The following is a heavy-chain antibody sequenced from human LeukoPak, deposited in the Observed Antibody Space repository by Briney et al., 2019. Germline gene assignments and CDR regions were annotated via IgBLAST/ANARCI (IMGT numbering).Heavy chain of an antibody. CDR3: AADSVVHDGYDI. CDR1: GFTFSSSA. CDR2: IVVGSGNT. Sequence: SVRVSCKASGFTFSSSAVQWVRQARGQRLEWIGWIVVGSGNTNYAQRFQERVTLTRDMSTSTAYMELSSLRSEDSAVYYCAADSVVHDGYDIWGQGTMVTVSS. V-gene: IGHV1-58*01. J-gene: IGHJ3*02. D-gene: IGHD4-23*01.